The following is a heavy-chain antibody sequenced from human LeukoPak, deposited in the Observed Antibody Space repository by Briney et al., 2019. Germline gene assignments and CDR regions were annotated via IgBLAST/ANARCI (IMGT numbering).Heavy chain of an antibody. D-gene: IGHD6-19*01. V-gene: IGHV1-69*04. CDR1: GGTFSSYA. J-gene: IGHJ5*02. CDR3: AGHTTVAGTVNWFDP. Sequence: ASVKVSCKASGGTFSSYAISWVRQAPGQGLEWMGRIIPIFGIANYAQKFQGRVTITADKSTSTAYMELSSLRSEDTAVYYCAGHTTVAGTVNWFDPWGQGTLVTVSS. CDR2: IIPIFGIA.